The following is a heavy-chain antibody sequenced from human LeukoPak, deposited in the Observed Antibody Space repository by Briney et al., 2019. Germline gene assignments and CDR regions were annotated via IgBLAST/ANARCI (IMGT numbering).Heavy chain of an antibody. CDR1: GGTFSSHA. CDR2: IIPIFGTA. D-gene: IGHD3-22*01. J-gene: IGHJ3*02. V-gene: IGHV1-69*05. Sequence: GASVKVSCKASGGTFSSHAISWVRQAPGQGLESMGGIIPIFGTANYAQKFQGRVTITTDESTSTAHMELSSLRSEDTAVYYCARDRLSYDSSGYNPDAFVIWGQGTMVTVSP. CDR3: ARDRLSYDSSGYNPDAFVI.